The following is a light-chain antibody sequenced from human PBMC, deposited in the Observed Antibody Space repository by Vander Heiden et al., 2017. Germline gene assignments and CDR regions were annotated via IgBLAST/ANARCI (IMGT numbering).Light chain of an antibody. Sequence: SYVLTPPPSVSVAPGQTARITCGGYNIGTKRVHWYQQKPGQAPVLVVYDDSDRPSGIPERFSGANSGNTATLTISRVEAGDEADYYCQVWDSSSDHLFVFGTGTKVAVL. J-gene: IGLJ1*01. CDR1: NIGTKR. CDR2: DDS. CDR3: QVWDSSSDHLFV. V-gene: IGLV3-21*02.